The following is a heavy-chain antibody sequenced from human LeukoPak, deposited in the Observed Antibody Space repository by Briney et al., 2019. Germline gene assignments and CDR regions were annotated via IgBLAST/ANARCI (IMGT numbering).Heavy chain of an antibody. Sequence: GGSLRLSCAASGFTFSSYAMHWVRQAPGKGLEWVAVISYDGSNKYYADSVKGRFTISRDNSKNTLYLQMNSLRAEDTAVYYCARGQGHYYGSGSYGWFDPWGQGTLVTVSS. CDR2: ISYDGSNK. CDR1: GFTFSSYA. V-gene: IGHV3-30-3*01. J-gene: IGHJ5*02. D-gene: IGHD3-10*01. CDR3: ARGQGHYYGSGSYGWFDP.